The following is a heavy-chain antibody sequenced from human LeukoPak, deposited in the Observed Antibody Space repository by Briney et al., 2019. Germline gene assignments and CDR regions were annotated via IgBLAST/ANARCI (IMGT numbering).Heavy chain of an antibody. J-gene: IGHJ4*02. D-gene: IGHD5-12*01. V-gene: IGHV4-39*07. CDR2: IYYSGST. Sequence: SETLSLTCTVSGGSISSSSYYWGWIRQPPGRGLEWIGSIYYSGSTYYNPSLKSRVTISVDTSKSQFSLKLSSVTAADTAVYYCARARGPYSGYSFDYWGQGTLVTVSS. CDR1: GGSISSSSYY. CDR3: ARARGPYSGYSFDY.